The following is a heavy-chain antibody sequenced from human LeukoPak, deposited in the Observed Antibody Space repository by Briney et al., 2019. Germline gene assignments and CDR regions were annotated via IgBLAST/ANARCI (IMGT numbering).Heavy chain of an antibody. CDR2: ISWNSGSI. CDR3: ARVRTTVTYYFDY. Sequence: PGRSLRLSCAASGFTFDDYAMHWVRQAPGKGLEWVSGISWNSGSIGYADSVKGRFTISRDNAKNSLYLQMNSLRAEDTAVYYCARVRTTVTYYFDYWGQGTLVTVSS. D-gene: IGHD4-17*01. J-gene: IGHJ4*02. CDR1: GFTFDDYA. V-gene: IGHV3-9*01.